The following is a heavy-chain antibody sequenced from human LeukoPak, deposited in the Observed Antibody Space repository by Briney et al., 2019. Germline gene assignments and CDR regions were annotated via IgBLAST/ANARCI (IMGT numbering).Heavy chain of an antibody. CDR1: GYTFSSHG. J-gene: IGHJ4*02. CDR3: AKVSVCYGCYLDY. V-gene: IGHV3-23*01. D-gene: IGHD3-16*01. CDR2: INGAGDNT. Sequence: GGSLRLSCAASGYTFSSHGLTWVRQAPGKGLAWVSTINGAGDNTYYAETVKGRFTISRDNSKNTLYLQMHSLRAEDTAIYYCAKVSVCYGCYLDYWGQGTLVTVS.